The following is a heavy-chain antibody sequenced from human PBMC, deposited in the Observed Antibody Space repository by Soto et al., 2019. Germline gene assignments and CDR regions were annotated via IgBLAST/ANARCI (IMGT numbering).Heavy chain of an antibody. CDR3: ARDFYPLAYYFDY. CDR1: GYRFTNHG. J-gene: IGHJ4*02. Sequence: ASVKVSCKASGYRFTNHGISWVRQAPGQGLEWMGWISGNDGKTKYAWKFQGRVTMTTDTSTSTAYMEMNSLRHDDTAVYYCARDFYPLAYYFDYWGQGTLVTVSS. CDR2: ISGNDGKT. V-gene: IGHV1-18*01.